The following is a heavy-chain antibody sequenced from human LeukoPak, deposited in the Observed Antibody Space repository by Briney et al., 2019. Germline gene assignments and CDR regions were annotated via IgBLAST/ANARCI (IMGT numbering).Heavy chain of an antibody. J-gene: IGHJ6*02. CDR3: ARDGSYAMDV. CDR1: GFTFSSSW. V-gene: IGHV3-74*01. Sequence: GGSLRLSCAASGFTFSSSWMHWVRQARGKGLVWVSHINSDGSTTTYADSAKGRFTISRDNAKNTVHLQMNSLRAEDTAVYYCARDGSYAMDVWGQGTTVTVSS. D-gene: IGHD1-26*01. CDR2: INSDGSTT.